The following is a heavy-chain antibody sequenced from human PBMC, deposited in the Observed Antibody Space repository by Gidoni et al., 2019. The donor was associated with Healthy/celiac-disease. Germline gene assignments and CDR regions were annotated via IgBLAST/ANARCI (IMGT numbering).Heavy chain of an antibody. CDR1: GYSISSGYY. V-gene: IGHV4-38-2*02. Sequence: QVQLQESGPGLVKPSETLSLTCTVSGYSISSGYYWGWIRQPPGKGLEWIGSIYHSGSTYYNPSLKSRVTISVDTSKNQFSLKLSSVTAADTAVYYCARVHRIQPWDYWGQGTLVTVSS. CDR3: ARVHRIQPWDY. J-gene: IGHJ4*02. D-gene: IGHD5-18*01. CDR2: IYHSGST.